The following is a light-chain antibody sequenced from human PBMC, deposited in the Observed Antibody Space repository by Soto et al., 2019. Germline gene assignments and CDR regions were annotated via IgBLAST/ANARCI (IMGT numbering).Light chain of an antibody. CDR3: QVWDSSSDHSV. J-gene: IGLJ1*01. CDR2: DDS. CDR1: NIGSKS. Sequence: SYELTQPPSVSVAPGQTARITCGGNNIGSKSVHWYQQKPGQAPVLVVYDDSDRPSGIPEQFSGSNSGNTATLTISRVEAGDEADYYCQVWDSSSDHSVFGTGTKVTVL. V-gene: IGLV3-21*02.